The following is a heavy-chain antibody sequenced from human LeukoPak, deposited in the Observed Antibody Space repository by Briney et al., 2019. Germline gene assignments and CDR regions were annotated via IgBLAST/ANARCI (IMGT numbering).Heavy chain of an antibody. CDR3: ARSIGFYYMDV. J-gene: IGHJ6*03. CDR1: GFTFSTYT. Sequence: GGSLRLSCAASGFTFSTYTMNWVRQAPGKGLEWVSSISSRSSYIYYADSVKGRFTISRDNAKNSLYLQMNSLRAEDTAVYYCARSIGFYYMDVWGKGTTVTVSS. CDR2: ISSRSSYI. V-gene: IGHV3-21*01. D-gene: IGHD1-26*01.